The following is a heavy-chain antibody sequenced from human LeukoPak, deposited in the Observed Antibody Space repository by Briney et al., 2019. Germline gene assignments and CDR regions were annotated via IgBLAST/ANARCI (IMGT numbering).Heavy chain of an antibody. CDR1: GFTFSSYA. CDR3: AKDPPDIVVVVAATTDY. D-gene: IGHD2-15*01. Sequence: GGSLRLSCAASGFTFSSYAMSWVRQAPGKGLEWVSAISGSGGSTYYADSVKGRFTISRDNSKNTLYLQMSSLRAEDTAVYYCAKDPPDIVVVVAATTDYWGQGTLVTVSS. J-gene: IGHJ4*02. CDR2: ISGSGGST. V-gene: IGHV3-23*01.